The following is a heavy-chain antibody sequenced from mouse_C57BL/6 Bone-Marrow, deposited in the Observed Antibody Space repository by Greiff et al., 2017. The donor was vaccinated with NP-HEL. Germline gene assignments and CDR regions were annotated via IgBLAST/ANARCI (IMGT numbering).Heavy chain of an antibody. Sequence: EVKLVESGGGLVKPGGSLKLSCAASGFTFSSYAMSWVRQTPEKRLEWVATISDGGSYTYYPDNVKGRFTISRDNAKNNLYLQMSHLKSEDTAMYYCARLDGYYYFAYWGQGTLVTVSA. CDR1: GFTFSSYA. D-gene: IGHD2-3*01. CDR2: ISDGGSYT. J-gene: IGHJ3*01. CDR3: ARLDGYYYFAY. V-gene: IGHV5-4*03.